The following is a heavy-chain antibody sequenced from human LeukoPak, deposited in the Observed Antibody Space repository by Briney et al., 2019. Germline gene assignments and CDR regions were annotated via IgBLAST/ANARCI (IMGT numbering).Heavy chain of an antibody. CDR1: GFTFSSYW. Sequence: GGSLRLSCAASGFTFSSYWMNWVRQAPGKGLEWVANINQDGSEKYYVDSVKGRFTISRDNAKNSLYLQMNSLRAEDTAVYYCARFRHPRTQANWFDPWGQGTLVTVSS. J-gene: IGHJ5*02. CDR2: INQDGSEK. V-gene: IGHV3-7*01. CDR3: ARFRHPRTQANWFDP. D-gene: IGHD1-14*01.